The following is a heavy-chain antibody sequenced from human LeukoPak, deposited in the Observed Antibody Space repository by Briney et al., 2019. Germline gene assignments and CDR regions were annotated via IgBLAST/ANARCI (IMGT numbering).Heavy chain of an antibody. CDR1: GYTFTSYD. CDR2: MNPNSGNT. D-gene: IGHD6-6*01. Sequence: ASVKVSCKASGYTFTSYDINWVRQATGQGLEWMGWMNPNSGNTGYAQKFQGRVTMTRNTSISTAYMELSSLRSEDTAVYYCAILRGSSSCHYYYYYGMDVWGQGTTVTVSS. J-gene: IGHJ6*02. V-gene: IGHV1-8*01. CDR3: AILRGSSSCHYYYYYGMDV.